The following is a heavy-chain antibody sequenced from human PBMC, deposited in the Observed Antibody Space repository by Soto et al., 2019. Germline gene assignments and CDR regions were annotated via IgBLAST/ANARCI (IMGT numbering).Heavy chain of an antibody. CDR2: VFHKGIT. J-gene: IGHJ4*02. CDR1: GDSVKSNVW. CDR3: ARDAAVPGEADRFDY. D-gene: IGHD6-19*01. Sequence: SETLSLTCSVSGDSVKSNVWWSWVRQSPGKALEWIGEVFHKGITNYNPSLWGRVTMSVDKANNQFSLMLTSVTAADTGIYYCARDAAVPGEADRFDYWGQGILVTVSS. V-gene: IGHV4-4*02.